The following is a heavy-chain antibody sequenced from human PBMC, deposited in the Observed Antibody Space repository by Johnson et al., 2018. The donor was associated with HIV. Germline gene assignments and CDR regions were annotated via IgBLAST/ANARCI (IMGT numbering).Heavy chain of an antibody. J-gene: IGHJ3*02. Sequence: QVQLVESGGGVVRPGGSLRLACAASGFTFSSYAMHWVRQAPGKGLEWVAVISYDGSNKYYADSVKGRFTISRDNSKNTLYLQMNSLRAEDTAVYYCATFGGGSVHAVDIWGQGT. CDR2: ISYDGSNK. CDR3: ATFGGGSVHAVDI. V-gene: IGHV3-30*04. CDR1: GFTFSSYA. D-gene: IGHD1-26*01.